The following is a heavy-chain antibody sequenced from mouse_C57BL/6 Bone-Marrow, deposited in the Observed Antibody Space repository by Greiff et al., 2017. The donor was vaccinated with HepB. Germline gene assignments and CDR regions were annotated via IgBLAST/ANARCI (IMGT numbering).Heavy chain of an antibody. D-gene: IGHD1-1*01. CDR1: GFSLTSYA. CDR2: IWTGGVT. V-gene: IGHV2-9-1*01. CDR3: ARNPVITTDWYFDV. J-gene: IGHJ1*03. Sequence: QVQLQQSGPGLVAPSQSLSITCTVSGFSLTSYAISWVRQPPGKGLEWLGVIWTGGVTNYNSALKSRLSISKDNSKSQVFLKMNSLQTDDTARYYCARNPVITTDWYFDVWGTGTTVTVSS.